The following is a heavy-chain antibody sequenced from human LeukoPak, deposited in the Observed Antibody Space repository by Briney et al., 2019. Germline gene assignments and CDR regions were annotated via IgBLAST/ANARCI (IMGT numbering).Heavy chain of an antibody. J-gene: IGHJ4*02. V-gene: IGHV3-30*18. CDR3: AKDNWYYYDSSGYYLDY. CDR2: ISYDGSNK. CDR1: GFTFSSYG. Sequence: GGSLRLSCAASGFTFSSYGMHWVRQAPGKGLEWVAVISYDGSNKYYADSVKGRFTISRDNSKNTLYLQMNSLRAEDTAVYYCAKDNWYYYDSSGYYLDYWSQGTLVTVSS. D-gene: IGHD3-22*01.